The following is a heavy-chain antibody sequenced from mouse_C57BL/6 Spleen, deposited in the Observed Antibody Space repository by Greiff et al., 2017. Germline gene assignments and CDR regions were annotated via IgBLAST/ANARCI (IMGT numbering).Heavy chain of an antibody. Sequence: VQLVESGAELVRPGTSVKMSCKASGYTFTNYWIGWAKQRPGHGLEWIGDIYPGGGYTNYNEKFKGKATLTADKSSSTAYMQFSSLTSEDSAIYYCAREEDYTWFAYWGQGTLVTVSA. CDR3: AREEDYTWFAY. D-gene: IGHD2-12*01. J-gene: IGHJ3*01. CDR1: GYTFTNYW. V-gene: IGHV1-63*01. CDR2: IYPGGGYT.